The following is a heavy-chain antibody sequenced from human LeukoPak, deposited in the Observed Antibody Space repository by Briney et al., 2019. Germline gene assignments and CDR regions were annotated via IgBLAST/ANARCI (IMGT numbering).Heavy chain of an antibody. V-gene: IGHV1-46*01. CDR3: AVSPEGLTGSFDY. D-gene: IGHD7-27*01. J-gene: IGHJ4*02. Sequence: GASVKVSCKASGYTFTSYYMHWVRQAPGQGLEWMGIINPSGGSTSYAQKFRGRVTITRDTSASTVYMELSSLRSEDTAVYYCAVSPEGLTGSFDYWGQGTLVTVSS. CDR1: GYTFTSYY. CDR2: INPSGGST.